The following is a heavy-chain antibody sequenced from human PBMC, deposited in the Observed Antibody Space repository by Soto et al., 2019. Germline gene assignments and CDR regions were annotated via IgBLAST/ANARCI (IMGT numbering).Heavy chain of an antibody. D-gene: IGHD2-21*01. Sequence: GGSLRLSCAVSGFTISSNWIHWVRQAPGKGLVWVSRIDNDGSGTSYADSVKGRFTISRDVAKNTVYLQMNSLRAEDTAVYYCTTDLPTPIPQVDYWGQGTLVTVSS. CDR1: GFTISSNW. CDR3: TTDLPTPIPQVDY. V-gene: IGHV3-74*01. J-gene: IGHJ4*02. CDR2: IDNDGSGT.